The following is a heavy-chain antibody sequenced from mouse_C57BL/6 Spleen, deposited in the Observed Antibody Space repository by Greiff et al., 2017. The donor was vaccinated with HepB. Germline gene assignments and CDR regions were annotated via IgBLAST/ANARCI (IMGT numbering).Heavy chain of an antibody. V-gene: IGHV1-18*01. D-gene: IGHD3-1*01. CDR2: INPNNGGT. J-gene: IGHJ3*01. CDR1: GYTFTDYN. Sequence: EVQLQQSGPELVKPGASVKIPCKASGYTFTDYNMDWVKQSHGKSLEWIGDINPNNGGTIYNQKFKGKATLTVDKSSSTAYMELRSLTSEDTAVYYCARSGDGGWGPWFAYWGQGTLVTVSA. CDR3: ARSGDGGWGPWFAY.